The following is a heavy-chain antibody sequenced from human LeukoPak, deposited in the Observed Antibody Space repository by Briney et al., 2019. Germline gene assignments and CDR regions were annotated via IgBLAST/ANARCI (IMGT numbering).Heavy chain of an antibody. CDR3: ASHIVGASAFDI. CDR2: ISYDGSNK. V-gene: IGHV3-30*04. D-gene: IGHD1-26*01. Sequence: GGSLRLSCAASGFTFSSYAMHWVRQAPGKGLEWVAVISYDGSNKYYADSVKGRFTISRDNSKNTLYLQMNSLRAEDTAVYYCASHIVGASAFDIWGQGTMVTVSS. CDR1: GFTFSSYA. J-gene: IGHJ3*02.